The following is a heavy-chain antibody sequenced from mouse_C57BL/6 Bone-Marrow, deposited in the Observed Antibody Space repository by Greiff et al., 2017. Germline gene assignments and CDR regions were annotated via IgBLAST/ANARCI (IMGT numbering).Heavy chain of an antibody. Sequence: VQLQQPGAELVRPGTSVKLSCKASGYTFTSYWMHWVKQRPGPGLEWIGVIDPSDSYTNYNQKFKGKATLTVDTSSSTAYMQLSSLTSEDSAVYYCARYSTTVVATDWYFDVWGTGTTVTVSS. D-gene: IGHD1-1*01. J-gene: IGHJ1*03. CDR2: IDPSDSYT. V-gene: IGHV1-59*01. CDR3: ARYSTTVVATDWYFDV. CDR1: GYTFTSYW.